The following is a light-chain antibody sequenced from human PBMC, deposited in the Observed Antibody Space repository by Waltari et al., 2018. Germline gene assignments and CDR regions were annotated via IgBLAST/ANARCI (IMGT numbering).Light chain of an antibody. V-gene: IGKV4-1*01. CDR1: ESLLSPSNNMNY. J-gene: IGKJ3*01. CDR2: LTP. Sequence: DIVMTQSPDSLAVSLGERATITCHSSESLLSPSNNMNYLAWYQQRPGQPPRLLIYLTPTRESGVPDRFSGSGSGTDFTLTISSLQTEDVATYFCQQYFRGPISFGPGTKLEMK. CDR3: QQYFRGPIS.